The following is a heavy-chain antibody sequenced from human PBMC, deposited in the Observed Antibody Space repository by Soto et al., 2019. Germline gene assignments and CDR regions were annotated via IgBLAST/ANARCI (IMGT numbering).Heavy chain of an antibody. CDR1: GGSFSGYY. J-gene: IGHJ4*02. V-gene: IGHV4-34*01. Sequence: SETLSLTCAVYGGSFSGYYWSWIRQPPGKGLEWIGEINHSGSTNYNPSLKSRVTISVDTSKNQFSLKLSSVTAADTAVYYCARKTNCSSTSCFGIYYFDYWGQGTLVTVSS. CDR2: INHSGST. CDR3: ARKTNCSSTSCFGIYYFDY. D-gene: IGHD2-2*01.